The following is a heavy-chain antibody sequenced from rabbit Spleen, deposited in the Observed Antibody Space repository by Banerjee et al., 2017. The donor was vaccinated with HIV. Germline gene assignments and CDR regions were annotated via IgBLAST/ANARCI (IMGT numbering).Heavy chain of an antibody. Sequence: QSLEESGGDLVKPGASLTLTCTASGFSLSSYYMCWVRQAPGKGLEWIGCVYTGSGNTYYASWAKGRFTISKTSSTTVTLQMTSLTAADTATYFCARHIDTSSYSYYFYLWGPGTLVTVS. V-gene: IGHV1S40*01. J-gene: IGHJ4*01. CDR3: ARHIDTSSYSYYFYL. CDR1: GFSLSSYY. CDR2: VYTGSGNT. D-gene: IGHD1-1*01.